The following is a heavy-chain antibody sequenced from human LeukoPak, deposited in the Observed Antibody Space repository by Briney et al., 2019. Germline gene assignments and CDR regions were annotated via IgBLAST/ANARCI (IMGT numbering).Heavy chain of an antibody. D-gene: IGHD3-22*01. CDR1: GGSISSGGYY. CDR3: ARVPITVIVGHGGAFDI. J-gene: IGHJ3*02. V-gene: IGHV4-31*03. Sequence: SQTLSLTCTVSGGSISSGGYYWSWIRQHPGKGLEWIGYIYYSGSTYYNPSLKSRVTISVDTSKNQFSLKLSSVTAADTAVYYCARVPITVIVGHGGAFDIWGQGTMVTVSS. CDR2: IYYSGST.